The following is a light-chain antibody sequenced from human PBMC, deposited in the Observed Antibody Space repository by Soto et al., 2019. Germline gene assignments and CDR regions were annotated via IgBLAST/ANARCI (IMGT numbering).Light chain of an antibody. CDR1: QGISNY. CDR2: AAS. J-gene: IGKJ1*01. V-gene: IGKV1-27*01. CDR3: QKYNSAPWT. Sequence: DIQMTQSAASLSASVGDRVTITWGASQGISNYLAWYQQKPGKVPKLLIYAASTLQSGVPSRFSGSGYGTDFTLTISSLQTEDVATYYCQKYNSAPWTFGQGTKVDIK.